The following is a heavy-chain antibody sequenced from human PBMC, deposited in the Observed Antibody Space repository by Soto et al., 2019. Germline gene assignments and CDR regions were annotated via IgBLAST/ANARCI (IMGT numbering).Heavy chain of an antibody. D-gene: IGHD3-10*01. CDR2: IDPSDSYT. CDR3: ARQVPWFGEFPELEGWFDP. CDR1: GYSFTSYW. V-gene: IGHV5-10-1*01. Sequence: PGESLKISCKGSGYSFTSYWISWVRQMPGKGLEWMGRIDPSDSYTNYSPSSQGHVTISADKSISTAYLQWSSLKASDTAMYYCARQVPWFGEFPELEGWFDPWGQGTLVTVSS. J-gene: IGHJ5*02.